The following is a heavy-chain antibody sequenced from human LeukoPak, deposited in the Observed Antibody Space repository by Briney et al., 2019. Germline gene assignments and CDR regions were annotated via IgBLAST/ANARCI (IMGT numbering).Heavy chain of an antibody. D-gene: IGHD3-16*01. CDR3: AREYYDYVWGSYGIDY. Sequence: PSQTLSLTCTVSGSSISSGDYYWSWIRQPPGKGLEWIGYIYYSGSTYYNPSLKSRVTISVDTSKNQFSLKLSSVTAADTAVYYCAREYYDYVWGSYGIDYWGQGTLVTVSS. V-gene: IGHV4-30-4*01. J-gene: IGHJ4*02. CDR1: GSSISSGDYY. CDR2: IYYSGST.